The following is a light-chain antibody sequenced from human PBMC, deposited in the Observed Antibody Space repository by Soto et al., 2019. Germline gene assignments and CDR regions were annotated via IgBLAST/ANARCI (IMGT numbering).Light chain of an antibody. V-gene: IGKV3-15*01. CDR2: GIS. Sequence: EVVMTQSPATLSVSPGERATLSCRTSQSVSSNYLAWYQQQPGQAPRLLIYGISTRATGIPARFSGSGSGTEFTLTFSSLQSEDFAVYYCQQYTNWPLTFGQGTRLEIK. J-gene: IGKJ5*01. CDR3: QQYTNWPLT. CDR1: QSVSSN.